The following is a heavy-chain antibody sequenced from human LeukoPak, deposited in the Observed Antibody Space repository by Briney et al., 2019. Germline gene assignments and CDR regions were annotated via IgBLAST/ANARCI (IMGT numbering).Heavy chain of an antibody. V-gene: IGHV3-21*04. CDR1: GFTFSSYS. Sequence: GGSLRLSCAASGFTFSSYSMNWVRQAPGRGLEWVSSISSSSSYIYFADSVKGRFTISRDNAKNSLYLQMNSLRAEDMALYYCAKDIGVYGSGSLDYWGQGTLVTVSS. D-gene: IGHD3-10*01. J-gene: IGHJ4*02. CDR2: ISSSSSYI. CDR3: AKDIGVYGSGSLDY.